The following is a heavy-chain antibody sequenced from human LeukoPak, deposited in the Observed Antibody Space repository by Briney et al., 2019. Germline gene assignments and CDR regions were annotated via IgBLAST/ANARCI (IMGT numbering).Heavy chain of an antibody. D-gene: IGHD3-16*01. V-gene: IGHV4-59*08. CDR2: VYNSGDT. Sequence: SETLSITCTVSGGSTSSDYWSWIRQSPGKGLEWVGYVYNSGDTGKNPSLKSRVAMLLDTSKNQCSLKLTSVSAADTAVYYCARLKLGAYFDLWGRGTLVTVSS. J-gene: IGHJ2*01. CDR1: GGSTSSDY. CDR3: ARLKLGAYFDL.